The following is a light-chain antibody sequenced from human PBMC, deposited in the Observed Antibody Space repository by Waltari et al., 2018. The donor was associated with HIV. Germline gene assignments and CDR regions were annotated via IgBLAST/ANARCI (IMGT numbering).Light chain of an antibody. CDR1: QSIRSY. Sequence: DIQMTQSPSSLSASVGDRVTITCRPSQSIRSYLNWYQQKPGKDTKLLIYAASSLQSGVPSRFSGSGSGTDFTLTISSLQPEDFATYDCQQSYSTPLTFGGGTKVEIK. CDR2: AAS. V-gene: IGKV1-39*01. CDR3: QQSYSTPLT. J-gene: IGKJ4*02.